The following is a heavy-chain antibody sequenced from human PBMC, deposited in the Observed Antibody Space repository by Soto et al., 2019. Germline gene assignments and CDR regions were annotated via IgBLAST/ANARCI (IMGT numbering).Heavy chain of an antibody. V-gene: IGHV4-59*01. D-gene: IGHD6-13*01. J-gene: IGHJ5*02. CDR1: GGSISSYY. CDR2: IYYSGST. Sequence: SETLSLTCTVSGGSISSYYWSWIRQPPGKGLEWIGYIYYSGSTNYNPSLKSRVTISVDTSKNQFSLKLSSVTAADTAVYYCARRYSSSWYRTGWFDPWGQGTLVTVSS. CDR3: ARRYSSSWYRTGWFDP.